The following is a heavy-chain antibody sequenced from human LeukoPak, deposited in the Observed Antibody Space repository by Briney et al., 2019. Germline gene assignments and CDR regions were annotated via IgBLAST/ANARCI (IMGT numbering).Heavy chain of an antibody. J-gene: IGHJ4*02. Sequence: PGGSLRLSCAASGFTFSGYEMNWVRQAPGKGLEWVSYISSSGNNIDYADSVKGRFTISRDNAKNSLYLQMKSLRAEDTAVYYCARERGSSFDYWGQGTLVTVSS. D-gene: IGHD1-26*01. CDR3: ARERGSSFDY. CDR2: ISSSGNNI. CDR1: GFTFSGYE. V-gene: IGHV3-48*03.